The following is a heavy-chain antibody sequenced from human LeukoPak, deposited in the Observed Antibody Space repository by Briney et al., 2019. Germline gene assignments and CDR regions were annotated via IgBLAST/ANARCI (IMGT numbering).Heavy chain of an antibody. CDR2: VRNKANNYAT. J-gene: IGHJ5*02. D-gene: IGHD6-13*01. CDR3: TRQSGNSSWYDDWFDP. CDR1: GFSFGDSA. Sequence: GGSLKLSCASSGFSFGDSAVHWVRQASGKGLEWLCRVRNKANNYATDYAASVKGRFTVSRDDSKNTAYLQIRSLKTEDTAVYYCTRQSGNSSWYDDWFDPWGQGTPVTVSS. V-gene: IGHV3-73*01.